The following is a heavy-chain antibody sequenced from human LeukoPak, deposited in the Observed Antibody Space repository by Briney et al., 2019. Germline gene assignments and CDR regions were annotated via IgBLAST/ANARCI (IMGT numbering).Heavy chain of an antibody. CDR1: GFTFSSYA. Sequence: PGGSLRLSCAASGFTFSSYAMSWVRQAPGEGLEWVSAIRGSGGNTYYADSVKGRFTISRDNSKYTLYLQMNSLRAEDTAVYYCAKDGSHDYVWGSYRYYWGQGTLVTVSS. D-gene: IGHD3-16*02. J-gene: IGHJ4*02. CDR2: IRGSGGNT. V-gene: IGHV3-23*01. CDR3: AKDGSHDYVWGSYRYY.